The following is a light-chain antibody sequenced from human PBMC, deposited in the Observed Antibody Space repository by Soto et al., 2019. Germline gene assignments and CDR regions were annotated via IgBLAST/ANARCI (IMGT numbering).Light chain of an antibody. V-gene: IGLV2-8*01. Sequence: QSVLTQPPSASGSPGQSVTISCTGTSSDIGYYKYVSWYQQHPGKAPKLIIYEVIKRPSGVPDRFSGSKSGNTASLTVSGLQAEDEADYYCSSYAGSNNLGVLRPGTKV. CDR2: EVI. CDR3: SSYAGSNNLGV. CDR1: SSDIGYYKY. J-gene: IGLJ1*01.